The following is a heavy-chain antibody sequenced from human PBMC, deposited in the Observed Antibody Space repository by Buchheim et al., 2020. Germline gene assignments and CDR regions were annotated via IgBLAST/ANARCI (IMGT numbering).Heavy chain of an antibody. CDR2: VNSDGSGT. J-gene: IGHJ4*02. CDR3: VKDLPNSGFAYDY. D-gene: IGHD5-12*01. CDR1: GFTFSRYW. Sequence: EVQLVESGGGLVQPGGSLRLSCAASGFTFSRYWMHWDRQAPGKGLMWVSRVNSDGSGTGYADSVKGRFTISRDNAKNTLYLQMNSLRAEDTAVYYCVKDLPNSGFAYDYWGQGSL. V-gene: IGHV3-74*01.